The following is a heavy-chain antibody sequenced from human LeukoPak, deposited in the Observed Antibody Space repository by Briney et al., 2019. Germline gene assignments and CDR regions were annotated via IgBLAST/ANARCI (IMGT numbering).Heavy chain of an antibody. J-gene: IGHJ3*02. Sequence: PGGSLRLSCAASGFTFSSYSMNWVRQAPGKGLEWVSSISSSSSYIYYADSVKGRFTISRDNAKNSLYLQMNSLRAEDTAVYYCARARLREWLFGNDAFDIWGQGTMVTVSS. D-gene: IGHD3-3*01. CDR2: ISSSSSYI. CDR3: ARARLREWLFGNDAFDI. CDR1: GFTFSSYS. V-gene: IGHV3-21*01.